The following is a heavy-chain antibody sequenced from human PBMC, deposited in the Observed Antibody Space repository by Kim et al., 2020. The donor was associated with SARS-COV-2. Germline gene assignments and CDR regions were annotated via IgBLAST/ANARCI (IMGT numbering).Heavy chain of an antibody. J-gene: IGHJ6*02. Sequence: GGSLRLSCAASGLTFSSYGMHWVRQAPGKGLEWVAVISYDGSNKYYADSVKGRFTISRDNSKNTLYLQMNSLRAEDTAVYYCAKDYPRRYCSSTSCYVVSRYYYGRDVWGQGTTVTVSS. D-gene: IGHD2-2*01. CDR3: AKDYPRRYCSSTSCYVVSRYYYGRDV. V-gene: IGHV3-30*18. CDR1: GLTFSSYG. CDR2: ISYDGSNK.